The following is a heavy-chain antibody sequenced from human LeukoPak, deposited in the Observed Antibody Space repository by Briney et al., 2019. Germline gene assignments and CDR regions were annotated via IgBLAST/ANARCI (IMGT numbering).Heavy chain of an antibody. D-gene: IGHD3-3*01. CDR3: AKEGLRFLVSPPGMDV. CDR2: ISGSGGST. CDR1: GFTFSSYA. J-gene: IGHJ6*02. Sequence: GGSLRLSCAASGFTFSSYAMSWVRQAPGKGLEWVSAISGSGGSTYYADSVKGRFTISRDNSKNTLYLQMNSLRAEDTAVYYCAKEGLRFLVSPPGMDVWGQGTTVTVSS. V-gene: IGHV3-23*01.